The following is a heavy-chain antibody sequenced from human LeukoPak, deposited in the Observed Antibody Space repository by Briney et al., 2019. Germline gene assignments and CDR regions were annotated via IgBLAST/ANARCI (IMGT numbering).Heavy chain of an antibody. D-gene: IGHD6-13*01. CDR3: ASSYSNSWYDY. J-gene: IGHJ4*02. Sequence: SETLSLTCTVSGGSISSYYWSWIRQHPGKGLEWIGYIYDSGNTYYNPSLKSRVTISVDTSKNQLSLKLSSVTAADTAVYYCASSYSNSWYDYWGQGTLVTVSS. CDR1: GGSISSYY. CDR2: IYDSGNT. V-gene: IGHV4-59*06.